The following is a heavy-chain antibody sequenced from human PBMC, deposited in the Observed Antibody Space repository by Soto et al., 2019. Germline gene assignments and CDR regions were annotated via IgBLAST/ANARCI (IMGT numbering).Heavy chain of an antibody. CDR1: GGSFSGYY. CDR2: INHSGST. J-gene: IGHJ4*02. D-gene: IGHD5-18*01. Sequence: SETLSLTCAVYGGSFSGYYWSWIRQPPGKGLEWIGEINHSGSTNYNPSLKSRVTISVDTSKNQFSLKLSSVTAADTAVYYCARGRGYRPVDYWGQGTLVTVS. V-gene: IGHV4-34*01. CDR3: ARGRGYRPVDY.